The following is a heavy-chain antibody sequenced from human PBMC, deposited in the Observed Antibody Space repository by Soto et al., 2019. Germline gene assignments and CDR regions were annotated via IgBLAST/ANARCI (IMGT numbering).Heavy chain of an antibody. CDR1: GSSISSNYW. Sequence: SETLSLTCGVSGSSISSNYWWGWIRQAPGKGLEWIGYIFSTGHTCYNPSLQSRVTMSVYSSNNQFSLRLNSVTAVDTAVYYCASKPNSLYYFDFWGQGTLVTVSS. V-gene: IGHV4-28*01. D-gene: IGHD5-18*01. CDR3: ASKPNSLYYFDF. J-gene: IGHJ4*02. CDR2: IFSTGHT.